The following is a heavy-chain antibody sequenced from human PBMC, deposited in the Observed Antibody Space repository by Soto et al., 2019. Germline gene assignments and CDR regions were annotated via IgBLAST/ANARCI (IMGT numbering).Heavy chain of an antibody. J-gene: IGHJ4*02. CDR2: IYWDDDK. Sequence: QITLKESGPTLVKPTQTLTLTGTFSGFSVSTSGVGVGWIRQPPGKALEWLALIYWDDDKRYSPSLKPRLTITKDTSKNQVVLTMTNVDPVDTATYYCAHRLYSTTWTFDYWGQGTLVTVSS. CDR1: GFSVSTSGVG. V-gene: IGHV2-5*02. D-gene: IGHD6-13*01. CDR3: AHRLYSTTWTFDY.